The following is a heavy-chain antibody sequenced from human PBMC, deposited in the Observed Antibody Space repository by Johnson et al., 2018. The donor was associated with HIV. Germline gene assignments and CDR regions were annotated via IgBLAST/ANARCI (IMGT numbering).Heavy chain of an antibody. CDR2: ISDDGTNT. D-gene: IGHD3-22*01. Sequence: QVQLVESGGGLVQPGRSLRLSCSASGFTFGAYAMRWVRQAPGKGLEGVAVISDDGTNTDYADAVKGRFTISRDNSKNTLYLQMKSLRAEDTAVYYCVRDGNYYDRSGYRVDAFDVWGQGTMVTVSS. CDR1: GFTFGAYA. J-gene: IGHJ3*01. CDR3: VRDGNYYDRSGYRVDAFDV. V-gene: IGHV3-30-3*01.